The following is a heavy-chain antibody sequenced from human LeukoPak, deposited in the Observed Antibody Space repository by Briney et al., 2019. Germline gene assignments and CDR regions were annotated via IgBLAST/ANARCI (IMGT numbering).Heavy chain of an antibody. Sequence: GGSLRLSCATSGFTFSSYGMHWVRQAPGKGLEWVAVISYDGSNKYYADSVKGRFTISRDNSKNTLYLQMNSLRAEDTAVYYCAKDAEWETPSLYYYYGMDVWGQGTTVTVSS. CDR1: GFTFSSYG. V-gene: IGHV3-30*18. CDR3: AKDAEWETPSLYYYYGMDV. J-gene: IGHJ6*02. CDR2: ISYDGSNK. D-gene: IGHD1-26*01.